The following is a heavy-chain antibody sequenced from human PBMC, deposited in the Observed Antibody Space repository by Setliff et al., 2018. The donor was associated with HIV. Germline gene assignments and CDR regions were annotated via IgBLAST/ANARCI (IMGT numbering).Heavy chain of an antibody. Sequence: GASVKVSCKASGYTFTGYYIHWVRQAPGQGLEWMGRIYPSSGGTNFAQKFRGRVTMTRDTSISTAYMELSRLTSDDAAMYYCARGTTYYYDSSGPHDAFDIWGQGTMVTVSS. CDR1: GYTFTGYY. J-gene: IGHJ3*02. V-gene: IGHV1-2*06. D-gene: IGHD3-22*01. CDR3: ARGTTYYYDSSGPHDAFDI. CDR2: IYPSSGGT.